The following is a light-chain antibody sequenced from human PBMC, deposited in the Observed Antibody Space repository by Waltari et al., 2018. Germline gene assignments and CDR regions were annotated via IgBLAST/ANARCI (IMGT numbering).Light chain of an antibody. CDR1: QSVSSSY. CDR3: QQYGSSPET. V-gene: IGKV3-20*01. CDR2: GAS. J-gene: IGKJ1*01. Sequence: EIVLTQSPGTLSLSPGERATLSCRARQSVSSSYLALYQQKPGQAPMLLIYGASIRATGIPDRFSGSGSGTDFTLTISRLEPEDFAVYYCQQYGSSPETFGQGTKVEIK.